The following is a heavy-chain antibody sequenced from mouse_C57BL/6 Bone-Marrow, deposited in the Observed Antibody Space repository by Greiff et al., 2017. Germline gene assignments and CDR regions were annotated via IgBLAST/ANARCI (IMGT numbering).Heavy chain of an antibody. Sequence: EVKLMESGGGLVQPGGSLSLSCAASGFTFTDYYMSWVRQPPGKALEWLGFIRNKANGYTTEYSASVKGRFTISRDNSQSILYLQMNALRAEDSATYYCARSGGFAYWGQGTLVTVSA. CDR1: GFTFTDYY. J-gene: IGHJ3*01. CDR3: ARSGGFAY. V-gene: IGHV7-3*01. CDR2: IRNKANGYTT.